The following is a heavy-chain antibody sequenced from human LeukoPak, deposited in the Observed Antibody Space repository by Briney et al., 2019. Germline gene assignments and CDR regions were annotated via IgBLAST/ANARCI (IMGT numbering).Heavy chain of an antibody. V-gene: IGHV3-7*03. Sequence: GGSLRLSCAGSGFSFSNYWMTWVRQAPGKGLEWVANIKQDGSDKYYVDFVKGRFTIFRDNAKNSLCLQMNSLRAEDTAVYYCARAQKTSLDPWGQGTLVTVSS. CDR3: ARAQKTSLDP. CDR1: GFSFSNYW. D-gene: IGHD4-11*01. CDR2: IKQDGSDK. J-gene: IGHJ5*02.